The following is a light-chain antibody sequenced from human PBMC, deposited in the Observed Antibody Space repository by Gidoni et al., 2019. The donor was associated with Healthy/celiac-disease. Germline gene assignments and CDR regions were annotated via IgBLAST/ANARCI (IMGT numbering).Light chain of an antibody. V-gene: IGKV3-20*01. Sequence: ELVLTQSPGTLSLSPGERATLSCRASQSVSSSYLAWYQQKPGQAPRLLIYGASSMATGIPDRCSGSGSGTDFTFTISRLEPEEFAVYYCQQYGSSPWTFGQGTKVEIK. CDR3: QQYGSSPWT. CDR2: GAS. CDR1: QSVSSSY. J-gene: IGKJ1*01.